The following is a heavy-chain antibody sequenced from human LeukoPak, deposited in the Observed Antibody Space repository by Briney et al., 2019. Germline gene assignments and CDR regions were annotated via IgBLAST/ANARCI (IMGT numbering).Heavy chain of an antibody. CDR1: GYTFTTYN. V-gene: IGHV1-18*01. Sequence: ASVKVSCKTSGYTFTTYNIAWVRQAPGQGLEWMGWVSTYNGNTDYAQRVQGRVSMTTDTSTNTAYMDLRSLRPDDTAIYYCARPHSLGGSFYVFDYWGQGTMITVSS. D-gene: IGHD1-26*01. CDR2: VSTYNGNT. CDR3: ARPHSLGGSFYVFDY. J-gene: IGHJ4*02.